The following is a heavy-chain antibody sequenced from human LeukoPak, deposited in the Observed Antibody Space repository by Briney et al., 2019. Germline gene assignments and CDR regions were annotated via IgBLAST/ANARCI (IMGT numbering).Heavy chain of an antibody. D-gene: IGHD3-10*01. CDR2: ISSSSSYI. CDR1: GFTFSSYS. Sequence: PGGSLRLSCAASGFTFSSYSMNWVRQAPGEGLEWVSSISSSSSYIYYADSVKGRFTISRDNAKNSLYLQMNSLRAEDTAVYYWARGQRLWFGELDYYMDVWGKGTTVTISS. J-gene: IGHJ6*03. V-gene: IGHV3-21*01. CDR3: ARGQRLWFGELDYYMDV.